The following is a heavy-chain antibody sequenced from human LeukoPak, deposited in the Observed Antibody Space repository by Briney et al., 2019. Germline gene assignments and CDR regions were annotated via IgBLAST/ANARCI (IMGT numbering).Heavy chain of an antibody. CDR1: GFTFSSNV. J-gene: IGHJ4*02. D-gene: IGHD3-22*01. CDR3: AKDGGTWLKDY. Sequence: GGSLRLSCAASGFTFSSNVMIWARQAPGKGLEWVSSIPASGGSTYYADSVKGRFTISRDNSKNTLYLQMNSLRPGDTAVYYCAKDGGTWLKDYWGQGTLVTVSS. V-gene: IGHV3-23*01. CDR2: IPASGGST.